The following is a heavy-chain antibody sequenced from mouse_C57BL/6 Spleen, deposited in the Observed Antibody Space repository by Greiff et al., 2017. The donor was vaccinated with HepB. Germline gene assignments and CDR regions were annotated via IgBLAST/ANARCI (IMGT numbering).Heavy chain of an antibody. CDR3: APPYGSSYSRFAY. D-gene: IGHD1-1*01. CDR2: IHPNSGST. Sequence: VQLQQPGAELVKPGASVKLSCKASGYTFTSYWMHWVKQRPGQGLEWIGMIHPNSGSTNYNEKFKSKATLTVDKSSSTAYMQLSSLTSEDSAVYYCAPPYGSSYSRFAYWGQGTLVTVSA. V-gene: IGHV1-64*01. CDR1: GYTFTSYW. J-gene: IGHJ3*01.